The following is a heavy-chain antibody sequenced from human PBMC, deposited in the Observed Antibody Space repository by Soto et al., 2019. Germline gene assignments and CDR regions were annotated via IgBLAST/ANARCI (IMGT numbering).Heavy chain of an antibody. J-gene: IGHJ2*01. CDR3: AKDLSIGVVTATRGGYFYL. V-gene: IGHV3-30*18. CDR1: GFTFSSYG. D-gene: IGHD2-21*02. CDR2: ISYDGSNK. Sequence: QVQLVESGGGVVQPGRSLRLSCAASGFTFSSYGMHWVRQAPGKGLEWVAVISYDGSNKYYADSVKGRFTISRDNSKNTLYLQMNSIRAEDTAVYYCAKDLSIGVVTATRGGYFYLWGRGTLVTVSS.